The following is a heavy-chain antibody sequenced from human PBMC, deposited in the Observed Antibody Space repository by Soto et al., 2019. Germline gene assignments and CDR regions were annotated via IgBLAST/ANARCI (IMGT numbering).Heavy chain of an antibody. CDR3: ARQETYSSSH. CDR2: IYYSGST. J-gene: IGHJ4*02. CDR1: GGSISSSSYY. V-gene: IGHV4-39*01. Sequence: QLQLQESGPGLVKPSETLSLTCTVSGGSISSSSYYWGWIRQPPGKGLEWIGSIYYSGSTYYNPSLKSRVTMSVDTSKNQFSLKLSSVTAEDTAVYYCARQETYSSSHWGQGTLVTVSS. D-gene: IGHD6-13*01.